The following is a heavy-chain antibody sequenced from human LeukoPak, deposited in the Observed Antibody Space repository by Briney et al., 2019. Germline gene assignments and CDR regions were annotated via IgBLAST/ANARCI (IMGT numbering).Heavy chain of an antibody. CDR2: IKQDGSEK. CDR3: AKGAGKSYYYYGMDV. J-gene: IGHJ6*02. CDR1: GFTFSSYW. D-gene: IGHD1-1*01. Sequence: GGSLRLSCAASGFTFSSYWMTWVRQAPGKGLEWVANIKQDGSEKYYVDSVKGRFTISRDNAKNSLYLQMSSLRAEDTALYYCAKGAGKSYYYYGMDVWGQGTTVTVSS. V-gene: IGHV3-7*03.